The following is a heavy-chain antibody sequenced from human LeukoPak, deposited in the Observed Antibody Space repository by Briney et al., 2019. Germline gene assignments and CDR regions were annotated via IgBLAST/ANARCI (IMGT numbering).Heavy chain of an antibody. CDR2: INPNSGGT. CDR1: GYTFTGYY. CDR3: ARGLGGGYSGYEDY. J-gene: IGHJ4*02. Sequence: ASVKVSCTASGYTFTGYYMHWVRQAPGQGLEWMGWINPNSGGTNYAQKFQGWVTMTKDTSISTAYMELSRLRSDDTAVYYCARGLGGGYSGYEDYWGQGTLVTVSS. V-gene: IGHV1-2*04. D-gene: IGHD5-12*01.